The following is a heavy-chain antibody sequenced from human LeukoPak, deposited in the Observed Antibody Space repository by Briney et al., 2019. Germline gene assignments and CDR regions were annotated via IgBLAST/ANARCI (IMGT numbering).Heavy chain of an antibody. V-gene: IGHV1-2*02. J-gene: IGHJ4*02. D-gene: IGHD6-19*01. Sequence: ASVKVSCKASGYTFTGYYMHGVRQAPGQGLEWMGWVNPNSGDTNCAQKFQGRVTMTRDTSISTAYMELSRLRSDDTAVYYCARGIAVAGAQDWGQGTLVTVSS. CDR2: VNPNSGDT. CDR1: GYTFTGYY. CDR3: ARGIAVAGAQD.